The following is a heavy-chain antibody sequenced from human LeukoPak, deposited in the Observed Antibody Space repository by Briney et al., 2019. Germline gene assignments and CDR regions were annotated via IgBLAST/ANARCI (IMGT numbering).Heavy chain of an antibody. CDR2: IWYDGSNK. J-gene: IGHJ6*02. V-gene: IGHV3-33*01. CDR1: GFTFSSYG. D-gene: IGHD5-18*01. CDR3: ARDPSTASYGMDV. Sequence: PGGSLRLSCAASGFTFSSYGMHWVRQAPGKGLEWVAVIWYDGSNKYYADSVKGRFTISRDNSKNTLYLQMNSLRAEDTAVYYCARDPSTASYGMDVWGQGTTVTVSS.